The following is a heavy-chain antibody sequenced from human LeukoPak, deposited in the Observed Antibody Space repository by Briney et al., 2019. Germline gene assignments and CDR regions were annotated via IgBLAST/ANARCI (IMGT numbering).Heavy chain of an antibody. D-gene: IGHD3-10*01. CDR1: GYTFTGYY. CDR2: INPNSGGT. Sequence: ASVKVSCKSSGYTFTGYYIHWVRQAPGQGLEWMGWINPNSGGTNYAQKFQGRVTMTRDTSISTAYMELSRLRSDDTAAYYCARSYYGSGSYSYWGQGTLVTVSS. CDR3: ARSYYGSGSYSY. V-gene: IGHV1-2*02. J-gene: IGHJ4*02.